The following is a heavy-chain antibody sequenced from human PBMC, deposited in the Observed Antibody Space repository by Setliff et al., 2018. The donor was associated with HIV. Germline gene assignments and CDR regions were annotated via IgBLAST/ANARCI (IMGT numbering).Heavy chain of an antibody. V-gene: IGHV1-46*01. CDR2: INPSGGRT. CDR3: ARCYYDSSGPTDAFDI. Sequence: ASVKVSCKASGYTFTDYYMHWLRQTPGQGLEWMGLINPSGGRTSYAQKFQGRPTMTRDTSRSTVYMELSSLRSEDTAVYYCARCYYDSSGPTDAFDIWGQGTVVTVSS. J-gene: IGHJ3*02. CDR1: GYTFTDYY. D-gene: IGHD3-22*01.